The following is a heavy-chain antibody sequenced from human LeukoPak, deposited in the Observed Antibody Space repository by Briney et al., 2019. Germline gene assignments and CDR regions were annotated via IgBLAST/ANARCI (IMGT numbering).Heavy chain of an antibody. CDR3: ARDPSGGYSYGFVDY. CDR1: GYTFTGYY. J-gene: IGHJ4*02. Sequence: GASVKVSCKASGYTFTGYYMHWVRQAPGQGLEWMGWINPNSGGTNYAQKLQGRVTMTTDTSTSTAYMELRSLRSDDTAVYYCARDPSGGYSYGFVDYWGQGTLVTVSS. V-gene: IGHV1-2*02. D-gene: IGHD5-18*01. CDR2: INPNSGGT.